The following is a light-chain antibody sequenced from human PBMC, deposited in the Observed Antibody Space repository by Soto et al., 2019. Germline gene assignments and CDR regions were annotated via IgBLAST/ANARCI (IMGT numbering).Light chain of an antibody. CDR3: QQYNTYSWT. CDR1: QSISNY. V-gene: IGKV1-5*01. CDR2: DAS. Sequence: DIQMTQSPSTLSASVGDRVTITCRASQSISNYLAWYQQKPGKAPNLLIYDASTLESGVPSRFSGSGSGTEFTLTISSLQPDDFATYYCQQYNTYSWTFGQGTKVEI. J-gene: IGKJ1*01.